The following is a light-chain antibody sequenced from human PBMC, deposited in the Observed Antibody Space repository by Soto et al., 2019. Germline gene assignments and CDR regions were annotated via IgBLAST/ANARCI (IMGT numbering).Light chain of an antibody. V-gene: IGLV1-47*01. CDR1: SSNIGRDY. Sequence: QSVLTQPPSVSGTPGQRVTISCSGSSSNIGRDYVYWYQQFPGTAPKLLIYRNDQRPSGVPDRFSGSKSGTSASLAISGLQSEDEADYHCAAFDDTFNGPAFGGGTQLTVL. CDR3: AAFDDTFNGPA. CDR2: RND. J-gene: IGLJ3*02.